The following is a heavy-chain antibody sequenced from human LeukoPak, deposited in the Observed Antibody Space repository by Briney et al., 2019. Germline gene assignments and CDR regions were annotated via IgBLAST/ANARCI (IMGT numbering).Heavy chain of an antibody. CDR1: GFTFSSYA. Sequence: GGSLRLSCAASGFTFSSYAMSWVRQAPGKGLEWVSAISGSGGSTYYADSVKGRFTISRDNSKNTLYLQMNSLRAEDTAVYYCAKLGPTAYYYDSSGFLWGQGTLVTVSS. D-gene: IGHD3-22*01. J-gene: IGHJ4*02. V-gene: IGHV3-23*01. CDR3: AKLGPTAYYYDSSGFL. CDR2: ISGSGGST.